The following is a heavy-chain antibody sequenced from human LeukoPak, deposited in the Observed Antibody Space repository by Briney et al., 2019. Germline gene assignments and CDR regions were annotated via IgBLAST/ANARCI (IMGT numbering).Heavy chain of an antibody. CDR2: IYYSGST. V-gene: IGHV4-39*07. CDR1: GGSISSSSYY. CDR3: ARGSRILRHPFDY. D-gene: IGHD4-17*01. J-gene: IGHJ4*02. Sequence: SETLSLTCTVSGGSISSSSYYWGWIRQPPGKGLEWIGSIYYSGSTYYNPSLKSRVTISVDTSKNQFSLKLSSVTAADTTVYYCARGSRILRHPFDYWGQGTLVTVSS.